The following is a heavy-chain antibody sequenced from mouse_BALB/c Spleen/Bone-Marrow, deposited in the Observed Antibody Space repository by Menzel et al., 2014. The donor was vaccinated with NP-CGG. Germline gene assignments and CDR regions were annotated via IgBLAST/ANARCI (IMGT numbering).Heavy chain of an antibody. CDR3: ARSGKVRNAMDY. D-gene: IGHD2-14*01. CDR2: ISGYYGDA. V-gene: IGHV1S137*01. Sequence: VQRVESGAKLVRPGVSAKISCKGSGYTFTDHAMHWVKRSHAKSLEWIGLISGYYGDAIYNQKFKGKATMTVDKSSSTAYMELARLTSEDSAIYYCARSGKVRNAMDYWGQGTSVTVSS. CDR1: GYTFTDHA. J-gene: IGHJ4*01.